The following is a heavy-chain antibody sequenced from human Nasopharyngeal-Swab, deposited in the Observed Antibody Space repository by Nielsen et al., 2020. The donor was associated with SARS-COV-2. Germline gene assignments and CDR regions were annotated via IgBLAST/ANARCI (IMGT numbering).Heavy chain of an antibody. J-gene: IGHJ6*02. CDR1: GFTFSSNA. V-gene: IGHV3-21*01. CDR3: ARSSIYYDILTGYYTAYYGMDV. D-gene: IGHD3-9*01. Sequence: GESLKISCEASGFTFSSNAMNWVRQAPGKGLEWVSSISSSGAHVYQPDSVRGRFTISRDNAKNSLYLQMNSLRAEDTAVYYCARSSIYYDILTGYYTAYYGMDVWGQGTTVTVSS. CDR2: ISSSGAHV.